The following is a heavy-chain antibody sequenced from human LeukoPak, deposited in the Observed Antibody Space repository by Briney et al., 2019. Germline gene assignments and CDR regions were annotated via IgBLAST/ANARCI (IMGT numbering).Heavy chain of an antibody. CDR2: IIPNSGAT. CDR1: GYTFIAYH. V-gene: IGHV1-2*06. CDR3: ARGISGGFDI. J-gene: IGHJ3*02. D-gene: IGHD2-21*01. Sequence: ASVKVSCKASGYTFIAYHMHWVRQAPGQGLGWMGRIIPNSGATNYAQNFQGRVTMTRDTSISTAYMELSRLRPDDTAVYYCARGISGGFDIWGQGTMVTVSS.